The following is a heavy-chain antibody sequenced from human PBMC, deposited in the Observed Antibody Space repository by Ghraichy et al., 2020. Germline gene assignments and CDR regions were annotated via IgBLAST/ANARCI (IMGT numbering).Heavy chain of an antibody. V-gene: IGHV3-48*04. D-gene: IGHD4-17*01. CDR2: ISSSSSTI. CDR3: ARGFDYGDPRPFDY. Sequence: GDSLNISCAASGFTFSSYSMNWVRQAPGKGLEWVSYISSSSSTIYYADSVKGRFTISRDNAKNSLYLQMNSLRAEDTAVYYCARGFDYGDPRPFDYWGQGTLVTVSS. CDR1: GFTFSSYS. J-gene: IGHJ4*02.